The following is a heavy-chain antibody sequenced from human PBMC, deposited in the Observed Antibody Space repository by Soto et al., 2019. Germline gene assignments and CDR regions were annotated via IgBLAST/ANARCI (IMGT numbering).Heavy chain of an antibody. Sequence: EVLLVQSGGGLVQPGGSLRLSCAPSGLSVTSNYMAWVRQAPGKGLEWVSVIYSGSTTHHADSVKGRFTISRDSSRNTLYRQMSSLRVEDTALYYCARGYWVEGYGAGTYFDYWGQGTLVTVSS. CDR2: IYSGSTT. V-gene: IGHV3-66*01. CDR3: ARGYWVEGYGAGTYFDY. CDR1: GLSVTSNY. J-gene: IGHJ4*02. D-gene: IGHD2-15*01.